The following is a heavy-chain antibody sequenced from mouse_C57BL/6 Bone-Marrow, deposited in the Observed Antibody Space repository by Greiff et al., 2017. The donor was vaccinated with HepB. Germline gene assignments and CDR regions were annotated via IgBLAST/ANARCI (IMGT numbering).Heavy chain of an antibody. CDR1: GFTFSDYG. V-gene: IGHV5-17*01. CDR3: ARRTGTWIDY. D-gene: IGHD4-1*01. CDR2: ISSGSSTI. J-gene: IGHJ2*01. Sequence: DVLLVESGGGLVKPGGSLKLSCAASGFTFSDYGMHWVRQAPEKGLEWVAYISSGSSTIYYADTVKGRVTISRDNAKNTLFLQMTSLRSEDTAKYYCARRTGTWIDYWGQGTTLTVSS.